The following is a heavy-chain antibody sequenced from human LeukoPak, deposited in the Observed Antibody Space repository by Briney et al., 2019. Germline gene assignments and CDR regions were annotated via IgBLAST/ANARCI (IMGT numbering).Heavy chain of an antibody. Sequence: GGSLRLSCAASGFTFSDYAMSWVRQAPGKGLEWVSSISSSSSYIYYADSVKGRFTISRDNAKNSLYLQMNSLRAEDTAVYYCARGPLVTAIEYYFDYWGQGTLVTVSS. CDR2: ISSSSSYI. J-gene: IGHJ4*02. D-gene: IGHD2-21*02. CDR3: ARGPLVTAIEYYFDY. CDR1: GFTFSDYA. V-gene: IGHV3-21*01.